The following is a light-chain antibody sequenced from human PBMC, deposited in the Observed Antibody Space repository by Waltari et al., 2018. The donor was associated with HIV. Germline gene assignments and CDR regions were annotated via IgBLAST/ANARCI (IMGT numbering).Light chain of an antibody. CDR1: QIINSNY. V-gene: IGKV3-20*01. Sequence: ELVLTQSPGTLSLSPGERVTLSCRASQIINSNYLAWYQQKPGQAPRLLIYSASTRATGIPDRFSGSGSGTDFTLTISRLEPEDFAVYFCQQYGDSPITFGQGTRLEIK. J-gene: IGKJ5*01. CDR2: SAS. CDR3: QQYGDSPIT.